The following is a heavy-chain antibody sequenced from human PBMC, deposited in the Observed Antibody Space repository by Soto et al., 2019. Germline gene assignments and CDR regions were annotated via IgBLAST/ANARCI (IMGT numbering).Heavy chain of an antibody. CDR1: GFIFSISP. V-gene: IGHV3-30-3*01. Sequence: GGSLRLSCAASGFIFSISPMHWVRQAPGKGPEWVALISYDGTNKFYADSVKGRFTISRDNSKSTLYLQVDSLRPEDAAVYYCARDPKTSGGQHRAFNYCECWGKGKLVHVSP. J-gene: IGHJ4*02. CDR3: ARDPKTSGGQHRAFNYCEC. CDR2: ISYDGTNK. D-gene: IGHD2-15*01.